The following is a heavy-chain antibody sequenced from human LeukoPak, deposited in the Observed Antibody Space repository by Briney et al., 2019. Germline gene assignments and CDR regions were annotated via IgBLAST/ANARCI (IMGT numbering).Heavy chain of an antibody. D-gene: IGHD6-6*01. CDR1: GFTFSSYS. J-gene: IGHJ4*02. CDR2: ISSSSSTI. Sequence: GGSLRLSCAASGFTFSSYSMNWVRQAPGKGLEWVSYISSSSSTIYYADSVKGRFTISRDNAKNSLYLQMNSLRAEDTAVYYCARVISSSSYWFDYWGQGTLVTVSS. CDR3: ARVISSSSYWFDY. V-gene: IGHV3-48*01.